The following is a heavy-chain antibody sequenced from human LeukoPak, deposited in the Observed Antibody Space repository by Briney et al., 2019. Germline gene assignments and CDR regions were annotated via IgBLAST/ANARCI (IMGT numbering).Heavy chain of an antibody. Sequence: SETLSLTCAVSGGSITNSNWWSWVRQPPGKGLEWIAEIHHSGGTNYNPSLKSRVTISVDTSKNQFSLKLSSVTAADTAVYYCARATLLWFGPNWFDPWGQGTLVTVSS. CDR3: ARATLLWFGPNWFDP. CDR1: GGSITNSNW. CDR2: IHHSGGT. J-gene: IGHJ5*02. V-gene: IGHV4-4*02. D-gene: IGHD3-10*01.